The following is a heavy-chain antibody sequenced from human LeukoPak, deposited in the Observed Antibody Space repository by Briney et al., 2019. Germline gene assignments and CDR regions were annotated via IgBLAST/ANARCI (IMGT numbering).Heavy chain of an antibody. CDR2: IIPIFGTA. CDR1: GGTFSSYA. D-gene: IGHD3-3*01. Sequence: SVKVSXKASGGTFSSYAISWVRQAPGQGLEWMGGIIPIFGTANYAQKFQGRVTITADESTSTAYMELSSLRSEDTAVYYCARPELSAYYDFWSGQMTREYYFDYWGQGTLVTVSS. V-gene: IGHV1-69*01. J-gene: IGHJ4*02. CDR3: ARPELSAYYDFWSGQMTREYYFDY.